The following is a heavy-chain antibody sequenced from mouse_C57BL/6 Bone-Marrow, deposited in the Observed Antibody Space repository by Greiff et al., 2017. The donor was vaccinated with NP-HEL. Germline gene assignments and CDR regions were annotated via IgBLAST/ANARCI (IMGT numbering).Heavy chain of an antibody. D-gene: IGHD1-3*01. Sequence: QVQLQQSGAELARPGASVKLSCKASGYTFTSYGISWVKQRTGQGLEWIGETYPRSGNTYYNEKFKGKATLTADKSSSTAYMELRSLTSEDSAVYFCARLLSIYYYAMDYWGQGTSVTVSS. CDR2: TYPRSGNT. CDR3: ARLLSIYYYAMDY. J-gene: IGHJ4*01. V-gene: IGHV1-81*01. CDR1: GYTFTSYG.